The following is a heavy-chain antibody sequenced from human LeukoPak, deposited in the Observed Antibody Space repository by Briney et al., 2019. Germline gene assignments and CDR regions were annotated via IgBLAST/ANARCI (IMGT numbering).Heavy chain of an antibody. CDR3: AKDGLGSYYDDPYFDY. CDR2: ISGSGGST. J-gene: IGHJ4*02. CDR1: GFTFSSYA. V-gene: IGHV3-23*01. D-gene: IGHD1-26*01. Sequence: PGGSLRLSCAASGFTFSSYAMSWVRQAPGKGLEWVSAISGSGGSTYYADSVKGRFTISRDNSKNTLYLQMNSLRAEDTAVYYCAKDGLGSYYDDPYFDYWGQGTLVTVSS.